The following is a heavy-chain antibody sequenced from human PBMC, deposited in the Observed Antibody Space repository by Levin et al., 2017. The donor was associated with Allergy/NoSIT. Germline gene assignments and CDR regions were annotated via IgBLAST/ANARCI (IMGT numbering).Heavy chain of an antibody. CDR3: AKVPRPAAGTNTRHYYYYYGMDV. CDR2: INHSGST. V-gene: IGHV4-34*01. J-gene: IGHJ6*02. Sequence: SQTLSLTCAVYGGSFSGYYWSWIRQPPGKGLEWIGEINHSGSTNYNPSLKSRVTISVDTSKNQFSLKLSSVTAADTAVYYCAKVPRPAAGTNTRHYYYYYGMDVWGQGTTVTVSS. D-gene: IGHD6-13*01. CDR1: GGSFSGYY.